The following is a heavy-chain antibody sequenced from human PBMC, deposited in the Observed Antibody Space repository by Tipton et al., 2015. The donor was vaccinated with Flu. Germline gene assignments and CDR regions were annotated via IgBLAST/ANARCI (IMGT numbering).Heavy chain of an antibody. CDR3: ARDPGYYDGSGYFYYHGTDV. V-gene: IGHV4-31*03. CDR1: GGSISSGVYY. J-gene: IGHJ6*02. CDR2: IYSSGTT. D-gene: IGHD3-22*01. Sequence: TLSLTCTVSGGSISSGVYYWSWIRQHPGKGLEWIGYIYSSGTTYYDPALKSRVTISLDTSKNQFSLRLSSVTAADTAVYYCARDPGYYDGSGYFYYHGTDVWGQGTTVTVSS.